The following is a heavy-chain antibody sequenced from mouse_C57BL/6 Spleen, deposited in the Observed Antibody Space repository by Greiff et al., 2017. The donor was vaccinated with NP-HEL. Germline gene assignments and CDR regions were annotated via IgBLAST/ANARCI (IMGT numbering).Heavy chain of an antibody. Sequence: EVKLVESGPGMVKPSQSLSLTCTVTGYSITSGYDWHWIRHFPGNKLEWMGYISYSGSTNYNPSLKSRISITHDTSKNHFFLKLNSVTTEDTATYYCARGGTTVVFDYWGQGTTLTVSS. CDR3: ARGGTTVVFDY. CDR2: ISYSGST. J-gene: IGHJ2*01. D-gene: IGHD1-1*01. V-gene: IGHV3-1*01. CDR1: GYSITSGYD.